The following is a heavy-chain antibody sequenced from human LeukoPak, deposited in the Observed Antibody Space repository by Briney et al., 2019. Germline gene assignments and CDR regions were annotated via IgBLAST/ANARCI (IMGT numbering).Heavy chain of an antibody. D-gene: IGHD2-15*01. CDR3: ARGGYQMVVRRAFDI. Sequence: PSETLSLTCTVSGGSISSYYWSWIRQPPGKGLEWIGYIYYSGSTNYNPSLKSRVTISVDTSKNQFSLKLSSVTAADTAVYYCARGGYQMVVRRAFDIWGQGTMVTVSS. CDR1: GGSISSYY. J-gene: IGHJ3*02. CDR2: IYYSGST. V-gene: IGHV4-59*01.